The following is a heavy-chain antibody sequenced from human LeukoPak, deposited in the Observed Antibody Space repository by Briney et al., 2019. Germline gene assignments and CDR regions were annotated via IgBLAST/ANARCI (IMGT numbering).Heavy chain of an antibody. CDR1: GFIFIHFW. CDR2: IRQDGSER. J-gene: IGHJ3*02. Sequence: GGSLRLSCEPSGFIFIHFWMSWVRQAPGKGLEWVASIRQDGSERYYVDSVKGRFNISRDNAKNSLYLQVNSLRVEDTAIYYCARRAMFSSSTSWGTFDIWGQGTMVTVSS. V-gene: IGHV3-7*01. CDR3: ARRAMFSSSTSWGTFDI. D-gene: IGHD2-2*01.